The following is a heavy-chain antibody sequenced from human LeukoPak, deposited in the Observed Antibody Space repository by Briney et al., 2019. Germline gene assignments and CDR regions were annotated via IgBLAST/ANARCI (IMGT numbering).Heavy chain of an antibody. Sequence: PSETLSLTCTVPGGAISSYYSSWIRQPAGKGREWIGRIYTSGRTNYNPSLKSRVTMSVDTSKNQFSLKLSSVTAADTAVYYCARDDSSGWFFDYWGQGTLVTVSS. CDR3: ARDDSSGWFFDY. CDR1: GGAISSYY. J-gene: IGHJ4*02. D-gene: IGHD6-19*01. CDR2: IYTSGRT. V-gene: IGHV4-4*07.